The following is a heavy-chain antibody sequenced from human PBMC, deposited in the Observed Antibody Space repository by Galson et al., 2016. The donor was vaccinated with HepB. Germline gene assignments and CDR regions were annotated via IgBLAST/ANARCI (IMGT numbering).Heavy chain of an antibody. CDR3: ARGGPSFDIDY. Sequence: SLRLSCATSGFSFGNFWMHWVRQTPGEGLLWVSRLSPDGSNTAYADSVKGRFTISRDNVKNTVYLQMNSLRVEDTAVYYCARGGPSFDIDYWGQGTSVTVSS. D-gene: IGHD2-2*01. V-gene: IGHV3-74*01. CDR2: LSPDGSNT. CDR1: GFSFGNFW. J-gene: IGHJ4*03.